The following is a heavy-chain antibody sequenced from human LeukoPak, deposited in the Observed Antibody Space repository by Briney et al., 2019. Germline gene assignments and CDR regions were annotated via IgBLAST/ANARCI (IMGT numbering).Heavy chain of an antibody. Sequence: GGSLRLSCAASGFTVSSNYMSWVRQAPGKGLEWVSVIYSGGSTYYADSAKGRFTISRDNSKNTLYLQMNSLRVEDTAVYYCAREIYCSASSCTGGVFDIWGQGTMVTVSS. D-gene: IGHD2-15*01. V-gene: IGHV3-53*01. CDR2: IYSGGST. CDR1: GFTVSSNY. CDR3: AREIYCSASSCTGGVFDI. J-gene: IGHJ3*02.